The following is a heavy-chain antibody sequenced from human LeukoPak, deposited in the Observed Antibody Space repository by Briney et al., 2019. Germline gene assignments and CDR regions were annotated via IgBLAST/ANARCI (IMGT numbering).Heavy chain of an antibody. D-gene: IGHD5-18*01. CDR3: ARAGIQRWLRFSFYDY. J-gene: IGHJ4*02. Sequence: SETLSLTCAVYGGSFSGYYWSWIRQPPGKGLEWIGEINHSGSTNYNPSLESRVIISVGTSKNHFSLKLSYVPAADPAVYYCARAGIQRWLRFSFYDYWGQGTLVTVSS. V-gene: IGHV4-34*01. CDR2: INHSGST. CDR1: GGSFSGYY.